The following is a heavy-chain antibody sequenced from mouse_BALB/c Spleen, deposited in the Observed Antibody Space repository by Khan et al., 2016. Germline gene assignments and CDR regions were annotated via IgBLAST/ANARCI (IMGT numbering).Heavy chain of an antibody. D-gene: IGHD1-1*01. CDR1: GYSITSDYA. V-gene: IGHV3-2*02. Sequence: EVQLQESGPGLVKPSQSLSLTCTVTGYSITSDYAWNWIRQFHGKKLEWMGYISYSGSTSYNPSLKSRISNTRETSKNQFFLQLNSVTTEDTATYYCARDYYGSSYFDYWGQGTTLTVSS. CDR3: ARDYYGSSYFDY. J-gene: IGHJ2*01. CDR2: ISYSGST.